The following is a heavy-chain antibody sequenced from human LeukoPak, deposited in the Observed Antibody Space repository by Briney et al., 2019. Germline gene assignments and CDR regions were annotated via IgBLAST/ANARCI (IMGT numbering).Heavy chain of an antibody. J-gene: IGHJ4*02. D-gene: IGHD2-2*03. CDR2: IYYSGST. CDR1: GGSISSSSYY. V-gene: IGHV4-39*01. Sequence: SETLSLTCTVSGGSISSSSYYWGWIRQPPGKGLEWIGSIYYSGSTYYNPSLKSRVTISVDTSKNQFSLKLSSVTAADTAVYYCAVGYCSSTSCRIFDYWGQGTLVTVSS. CDR3: AVGYCSSTSCRIFDY.